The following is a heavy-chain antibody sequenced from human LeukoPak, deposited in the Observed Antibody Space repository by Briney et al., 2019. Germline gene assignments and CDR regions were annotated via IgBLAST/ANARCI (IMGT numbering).Heavy chain of an antibody. CDR1: GGSITNSYY. CDR2: IYNTGST. J-gene: IGHJ3*02. Sequence: SETLSLTCTVSGGSITNSYYWSWIRQPPAKGLEWIGYIYNTGSTNYNPSLKSRVTISVDTSKNQFSLKLTSVTAADTAVYYCARESAVTYDAFDIWGRGTMVTVSS. CDR3: ARESAVTYDAFDI. D-gene: IGHD4-17*01. V-gene: IGHV4-59*12.